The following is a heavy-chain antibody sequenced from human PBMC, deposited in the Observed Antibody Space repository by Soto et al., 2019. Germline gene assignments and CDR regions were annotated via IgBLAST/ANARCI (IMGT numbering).Heavy chain of an antibody. J-gene: IGHJ3*02. CDR2: INPNSGGT. V-gene: IGHV1-2*02. Sequence: ASVKVSCKASGYTFTGYYMHWVRQAPGQGLEWMGWINPNSGGTNYAQKFQGRVTMTRDTSISTAYMELSRLRSDNTAVYYCARDGVLLWFGESHDAFDIWGQGTMVTVSS. CDR1: GYTFTGYY. CDR3: ARDGVLLWFGESHDAFDI. D-gene: IGHD3-10*01.